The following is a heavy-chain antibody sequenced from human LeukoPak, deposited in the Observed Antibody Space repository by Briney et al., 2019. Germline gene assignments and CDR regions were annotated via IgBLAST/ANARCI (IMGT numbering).Heavy chain of an antibody. J-gene: IGHJ4*02. CDR2: IKRDGSQK. D-gene: IGHD3-16*01. CDR3: ARDNPWGGG. Sequence: GGSLRLSCAASGFTVSSYWMSWVRQAPGKGLEWVANIKRDGSQKYYVDSVKGRFTISRDNAKNSLYLQMNSLRAEDTAVYYCARDNPWGGGWGQGTLVTVSS. V-gene: IGHV3-7*05. CDR1: GFTVSSYW.